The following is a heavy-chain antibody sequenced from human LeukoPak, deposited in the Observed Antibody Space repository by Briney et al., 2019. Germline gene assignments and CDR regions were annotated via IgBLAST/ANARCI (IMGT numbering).Heavy chain of an antibody. CDR2: IIPILGIA. CDR3: ATSHDEPHAFDI. Sequence: ASVKVSCKAYGGTFSSYAISWVRQAPGQGLEWMGRIIPILGIANYAQKFQGRVTITADKSTSTAYMELSSLRSEDTAVYYCATSHDEPHAFDIWGQGTMVTVSS. D-gene: IGHD1-1*01. J-gene: IGHJ3*02. V-gene: IGHV1-69*04. CDR1: GGTFSSYA.